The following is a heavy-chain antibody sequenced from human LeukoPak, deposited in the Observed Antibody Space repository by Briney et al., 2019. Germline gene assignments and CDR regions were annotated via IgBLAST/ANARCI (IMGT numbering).Heavy chain of an antibody. Sequence: AEPLSLTCAVYGGSFRGYYWGWIRQPPGKGLEWIGSIYHSGNTYYNPSLKSRVTISIDTSRNQFSLKLISVTAADTAVYYCARGVVTGTTNWFDPWGQGTLVTVSS. V-gene: IGHV4-38-2*01. CDR2: IYHSGNT. CDR1: GGSFRGYY. D-gene: IGHD1-20*01. CDR3: ARGVVTGTTNWFDP. J-gene: IGHJ5*02.